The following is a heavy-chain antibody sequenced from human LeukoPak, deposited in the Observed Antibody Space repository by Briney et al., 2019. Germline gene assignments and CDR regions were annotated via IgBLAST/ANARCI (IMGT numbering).Heavy chain of an antibody. Sequence: GSLRLSCAASGFTFSDSYMTWVRQAPGKGGEWVAYISGSGHDINYSDSVKGRFTISRDNAKNSLYLQMNSLRAEDTALYYCATSWELPTYYFDYWGQGALVTVSS. V-gene: IGHV3-11*01. CDR1: GFTFSDSY. D-gene: IGHD3-10*01. CDR3: ATSWELPTYYFDY. CDR2: ISGSGHDI. J-gene: IGHJ4*02.